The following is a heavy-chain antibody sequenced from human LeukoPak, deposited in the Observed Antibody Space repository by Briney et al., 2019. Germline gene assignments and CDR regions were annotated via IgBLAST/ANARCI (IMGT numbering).Heavy chain of an antibody. CDR2: ISSSGSST. V-gene: IGHV3-21*01. J-gene: IGHJ4*02. D-gene: IGHD4-17*01. Sequence: PGGSLRLSCAASGFTFSTYNMNWVRQAPGKGLEWVSSISSSGSSTFYADSMKGRFTISIDKAQSSLYLQMSSLRAADTAVYYCAREPGNNGALDYWGQGTLVTASS. CDR3: AREPGNNGALDY. CDR1: GFTFSTYN.